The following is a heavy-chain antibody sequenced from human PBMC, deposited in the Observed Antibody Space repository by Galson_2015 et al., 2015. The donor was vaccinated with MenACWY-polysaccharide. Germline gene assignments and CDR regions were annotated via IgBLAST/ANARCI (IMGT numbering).Heavy chain of an antibody. D-gene: IGHD3-3*01. Sequence: SLRLSCAASGLTFTSYAMSWVRQAPGKGLEWVSAIRSSGTNTYYADSVKGRFTISRDNSKNTLYLQMNSLRAEDTAVYYCAKDSTDFWSVAGRFDHWGQGTRVTVSS. CDR3: AKDSTDFWSVAGRFDH. CDR1: GLTFTSYA. CDR2: IRSSGTNT. V-gene: IGHV3-23*01. J-gene: IGHJ4*02.